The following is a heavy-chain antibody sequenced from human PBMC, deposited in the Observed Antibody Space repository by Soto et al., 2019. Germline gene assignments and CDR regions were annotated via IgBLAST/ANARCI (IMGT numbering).Heavy chain of an antibody. D-gene: IGHD6-13*01. V-gene: IGHV3-74*01. CDR2: INSDGSST. J-gene: IGHJ6*02. CDR1: GFTFSSYW. Sequence: LRLSCAASGFTFSSYWMHWVRQAPGKVLLWVSRINSDGSSTSYADSVKGRFTISRDNAKNTLYLQMNSLRAEDTAVYYCARDAAAAGFGYYYYYYGMDVWGQGTTVTVS. CDR3: ARDAAAAGFGYYYYYYGMDV.